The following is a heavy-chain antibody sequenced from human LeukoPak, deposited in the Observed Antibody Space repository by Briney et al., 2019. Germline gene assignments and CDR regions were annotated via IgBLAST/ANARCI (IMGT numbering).Heavy chain of an antibody. Sequence: PSETLSLTCAVYGGSFGGYYWSWIRQPPGKGLEWIGEINHSGSTNYNPSLKSRVTISVDTSKNQFSLKLSSVTAADTAVYYCARGVIAVAGTVYYFDYWGQGTLVTVSS. CDR1: GGSFGGYY. D-gene: IGHD6-19*01. CDR3: ARGVIAVAGTVYYFDY. V-gene: IGHV4-34*01. J-gene: IGHJ4*02. CDR2: INHSGST.